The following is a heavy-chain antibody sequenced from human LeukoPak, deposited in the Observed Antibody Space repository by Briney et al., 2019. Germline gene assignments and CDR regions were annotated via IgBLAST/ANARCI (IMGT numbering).Heavy chain of an antibody. CDR3: ARGGGDYVGWFDP. Sequence: PSETLSLTCTVPPDSFSGYFWSWIRHPAGKGPEWIGRLSASGSTKSNPSLQSRLTMSLDKSKRQFSLNLMSVTAADTAIYYCARGGGDYVGWFDPWGQGTLVIVSS. D-gene: IGHD2-21*02. CDR2: LSASGST. J-gene: IGHJ5*02. CDR1: PDSFSGYF. V-gene: IGHV4-4*07.